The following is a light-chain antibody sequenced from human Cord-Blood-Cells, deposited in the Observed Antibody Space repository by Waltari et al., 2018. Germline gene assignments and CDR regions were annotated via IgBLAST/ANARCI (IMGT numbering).Light chain of an antibody. Sequence: QSALTQPASVSGSPGQSITISCTGTSSDVGGYTSVSWYQQHPGKAPKLMIYEVNNRPSGVSNRFSGSKSGNTASLTISGLQAEDEADYYCSSYTSSSTYVFGTGTKVTVL. CDR2: EVN. CDR1: SSDVGGYTS. V-gene: IGLV2-14*01. CDR3: SSYTSSSTYV. J-gene: IGLJ1*01.